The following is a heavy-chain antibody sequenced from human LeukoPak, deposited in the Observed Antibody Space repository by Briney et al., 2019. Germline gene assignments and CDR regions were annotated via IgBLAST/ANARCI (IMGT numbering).Heavy chain of an antibody. J-gene: IGHJ3*02. V-gene: IGHV1-2*02. D-gene: IGHD6-13*01. CDR1: GYTFTGYY. CDR2: INPNSGGT. Sequence: ASVEVSCKASGYTFTGYYMHWVRQAPGQGLEWMGWINPNSGGTNYAQKFQGRVTMTRDTSISTAYMELSRLRSDDTAVYYCARGEDSSSWGNNDAFDIWGQGTMVTVSS. CDR3: ARGEDSSSWGNNDAFDI.